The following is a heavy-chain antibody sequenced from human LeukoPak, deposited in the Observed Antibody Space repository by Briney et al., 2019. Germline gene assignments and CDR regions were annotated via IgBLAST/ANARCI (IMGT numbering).Heavy chain of an antibody. CDR2: INHSGST. Sequence: SETLSLTCAVYGGSFSGYYWSWIRQPPGKGLEWIGEINHSGSTNYNPSLKSRVTISVDTSKNQFSLKLSSVTAADTAVYYCARGGRLLWFGGSSSYNWFDPWGQGTLVTVSS. V-gene: IGHV4-34*01. CDR1: GGSFSGYY. D-gene: IGHD3-10*01. J-gene: IGHJ5*02. CDR3: ARGGRLLWFGGSSSYNWFDP.